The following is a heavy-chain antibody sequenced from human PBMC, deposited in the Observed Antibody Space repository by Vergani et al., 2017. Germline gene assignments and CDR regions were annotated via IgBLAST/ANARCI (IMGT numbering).Heavy chain of an antibody. CDR2: MNPNSGNT. CDR1: GYTFTSYD. V-gene: IGHV1-8*01. Sequence: QVQLVQSGAEVKKPGASVKVSCKASGYTFTSYDINWVRQATGQGLEWMGWMNPNSGNTGYEQKFQGRVTMTRNTSISTAYMELSSLRSADTAVYYCARAPYYYDSSGYPWFDPWGQGTLVTVSS. D-gene: IGHD3-22*01. CDR3: ARAPYYYDSSGYPWFDP. J-gene: IGHJ5*02.